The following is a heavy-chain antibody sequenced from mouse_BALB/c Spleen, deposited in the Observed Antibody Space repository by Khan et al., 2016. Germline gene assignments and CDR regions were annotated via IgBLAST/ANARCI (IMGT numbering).Heavy chain of an antibody. CDR1: GFTFNTYA. CDR3: VGNYDGVGCFDY. Sequence: EVQLVESGGGLVQPKGSLKLSCAASGFTFNTYAMNWVRQAPGKGLEWVARIRSKSNNYATYYADSVKDRFTISRDDSQSMLYLQMNNLKTEGTGMYYCVGNYDGVGCFDYWGQGTTLTVSS. CDR2: IRSKSNNYAT. J-gene: IGHJ2*01. V-gene: IGHV10-1*02. D-gene: IGHD2-4*01.